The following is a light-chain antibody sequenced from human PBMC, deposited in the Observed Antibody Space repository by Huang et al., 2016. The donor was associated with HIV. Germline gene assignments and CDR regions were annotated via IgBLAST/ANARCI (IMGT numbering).Light chain of an antibody. Sequence: EIVMTPSPATPSVSPGERATPSCRASKSVSSNVAWYQQKPGQAPRLLIYGASTRATGIPARFSGSGSGTEFTLTISSLQSEDFAVYYCQQYNNWPPLTFGRGTKVEIK. V-gene: IGKV3-15*01. CDR1: KSVSSN. CDR2: GAS. CDR3: QQYNNWPPLT. J-gene: IGKJ4*01.